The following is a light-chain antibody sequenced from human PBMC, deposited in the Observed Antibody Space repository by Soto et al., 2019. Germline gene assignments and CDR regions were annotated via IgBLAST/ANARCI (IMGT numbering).Light chain of an antibody. V-gene: IGKV1-39*01. CDR1: QSISNY. CDR2: AAS. CDR3: QQSYRSPWT. Sequence: DIQMTQSSASLSASVGDRVTITCRASQSISNYLNWYQQKPGKAPTLLIYAASGLQSGVPSRFAGSGSGTEFTLTISDLQPEDFATYFCQQSYRSPWTFGQGTKVDI. J-gene: IGKJ1*01.